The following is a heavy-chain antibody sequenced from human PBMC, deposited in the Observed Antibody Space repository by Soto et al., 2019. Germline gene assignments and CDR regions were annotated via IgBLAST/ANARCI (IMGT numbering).Heavy chain of an antibody. V-gene: IGHV1-2*02. CDR2: INPNSGGT. CDR1: GYTFRDYY. J-gene: IGHJ4*02. D-gene: IGHD3-22*01. CDR3: ARDFKRAYYYDSSGYYPIDY. Sequence: GASVKVSCKTSGYTFRDYYINWVRQAPGQGLEWLGWINPNSGGTYYAQNFQARVTMTTDTSTSTAYMELRSLRSDDTAVYYCARDFKRAYYYDSSGYYPIDYCGQGTLVTVSS.